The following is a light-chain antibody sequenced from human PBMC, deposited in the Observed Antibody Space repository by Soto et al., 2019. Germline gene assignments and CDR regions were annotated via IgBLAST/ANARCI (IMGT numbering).Light chain of an antibody. Sequence: NFMLTQPHSVSESPGKTVTISCTGSSGSVASNYVQWFQQRPGSAPTTVIYEDNQRPSGVPDRFSGSIDSSSNSASLTISGLKTEDEADYYCQSYDGSNHWVFGGGTKVTVL. CDR1: SGSVASNY. V-gene: IGLV6-57*02. CDR3: QSYDGSNHWV. J-gene: IGLJ3*02. CDR2: EDN.